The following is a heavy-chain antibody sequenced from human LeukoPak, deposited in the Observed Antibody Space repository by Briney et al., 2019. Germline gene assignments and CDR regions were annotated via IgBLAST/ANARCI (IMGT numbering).Heavy chain of an antibody. J-gene: IGHJ4*02. CDR1: GFTVSSNY. CDR2: IYSGGST. Sequence: GGSLRLSCAVSGFTVSSNYMSWVRQAPGKGLEWVSVIYSGGSTYYKDSVKGRFTISRHNSKNTLYLQMNSLRAEDTAVYYCARGGEYSSSWVRYYFDYWGQGTLVTVSS. V-gene: IGHV3-53*04. CDR3: ARGGEYSSSWVRYYFDY. D-gene: IGHD6-6*01.